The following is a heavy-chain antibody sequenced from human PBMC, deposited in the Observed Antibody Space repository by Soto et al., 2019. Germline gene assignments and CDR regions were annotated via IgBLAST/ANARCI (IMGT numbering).Heavy chain of an antibody. CDR1: GYSISSGYY. CDR2: IYHSGST. V-gene: IGHV4-38-2*02. CDR3: ARDRDDYYDSSGYYAGHDFDI. D-gene: IGHD3-22*01. J-gene: IGHJ3*02. Sequence: PSETLSLTCAVSGYSISSGYYWGWIRQPPGKGLEWIGSIYHSGSTYYNPSLKSRVTISVDTSKNQFSLKLSSVTAADTAVYYCARDRDDYYDSSGYYAGHDFDISGQGTMVT.